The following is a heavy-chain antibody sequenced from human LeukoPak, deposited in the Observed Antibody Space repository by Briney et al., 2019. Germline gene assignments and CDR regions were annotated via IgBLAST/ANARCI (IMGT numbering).Heavy chain of an antibody. CDR1: GGSISSFY. CDR2: LYASGST. V-gene: IGHV4-4*07. J-gene: IGHJ4*02. Sequence: SETLSLTCIVSGGSISSFYWSWIRQTAGKGLEWIGRLYASGSTNYNPSLKNRVTMSVDTSKTQFSLKLSSVTAADTAVYYCAREPPGGYYDSSGYFDYWGQGTLVTVSS. CDR3: AREPPGGYYDSSGYFDY. D-gene: IGHD3-22*01.